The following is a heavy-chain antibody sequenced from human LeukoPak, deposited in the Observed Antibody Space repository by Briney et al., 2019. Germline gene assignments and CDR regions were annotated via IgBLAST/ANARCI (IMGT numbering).Heavy chain of an antibody. J-gene: IGHJ3*02. D-gene: IGHD5-18*01. CDR3: ARQKYSSGLDAFDI. V-gene: IGHV5-51*01. CDR1: GYSFTNYW. Sequence: GESLKISCKGSGYSFTNYWIGWVRQMPGKGLGWMTIIYPGDSDTRYSPSFQGQVTISADKSINTAYLQWSSLKSSDSAMYYCARQKYSSGLDAFDIWGQGTMVTVSS. CDR2: IYPGDSDT.